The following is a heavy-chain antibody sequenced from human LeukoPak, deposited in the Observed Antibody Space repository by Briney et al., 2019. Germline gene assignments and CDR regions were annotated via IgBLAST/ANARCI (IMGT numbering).Heavy chain of an antibody. J-gene: IGHJ4*02. CDR3: AEGRLDGAGTDY. D-gene: IGHD6-19*01. V-gene: IGHV3-23*01. Sequence: GGSLRLSCAASGFTFSSYAMSWVRQAPGKGLDWVSTITVSGGSAYYADSVQGRVTISRDNSKNTLYLQMNSLRADDTAVYYCAEGRLDGAGTDYWGQGTLVTVSS. CDR2: ITVSGGSA. CDR1: GFTFSSYA.